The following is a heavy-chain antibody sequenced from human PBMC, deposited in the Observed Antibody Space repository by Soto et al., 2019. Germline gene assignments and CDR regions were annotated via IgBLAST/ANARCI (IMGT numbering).Heavy chain of an antibody. CDR3: AVYYYDSSGYYFDY. V-gene: IGHV3-21*01. CDR2: ISSSSYI. CDR1: GFTFSSYS. Sequence: GGSLRLSCAASGFTFSSYSMNWVRQALGKGLEWVSSISSSSYIYYADSVKGRFTISRDNAKNSLYLQMNSLRAEDTAVYYCAVYYYDSSGYYFDYWGQGTLVTVSS. J-gene: IGHJ4*02. D-gene: IGHD3-22*01.